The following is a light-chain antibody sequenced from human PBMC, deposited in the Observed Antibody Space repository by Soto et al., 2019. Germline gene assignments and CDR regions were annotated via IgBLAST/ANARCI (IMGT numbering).Light chain of an antibody. V-gene: IGLV2-14*01. CDR2: EVS. J-gene: IGLJ1*01. CDR1: SSDVGGYNY. CDR3: NSYTSKSTGV. Sequence: QSALTQPASVSGSPGQSITISCTGTSSDVGGYNYVSWYQQHPGKAPKLIIYEVSNRPSGVSNRFSGSKSGNTASLTISGLQAEDEAEYDVNSYTSKSTGVFGTGTKVTVL.